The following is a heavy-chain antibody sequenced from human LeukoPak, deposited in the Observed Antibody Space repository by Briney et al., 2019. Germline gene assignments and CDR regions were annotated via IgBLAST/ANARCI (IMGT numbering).Heavy chain of an antibody. CDR1: GFTFRSYA. J-gene: IGHJ3*02. Sequence: PGGSLRLSCAASGFTFRSYAMNWVRQAPGKGLEWVSAISGSGVSTYYADSVKGRFTISRDNSKNTLYLQMNSLRAEDTAVYYCAKVDCGGDCYSTLGAFDIWGQGTMVTVSS. CDR3: AKVDCGGDCYSTLGAFDI. D-gene: IGHD2-21*02. V-gene: IGHV3-23*01. CDR2: ISGSGVST.